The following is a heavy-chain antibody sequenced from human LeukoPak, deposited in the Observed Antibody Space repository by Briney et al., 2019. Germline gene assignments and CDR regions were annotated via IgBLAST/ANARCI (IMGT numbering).Heavy chain of an antibody. CDR1: GFTFSSYA. Sequence: PGGSLRLSCAASGFTFSSYAMSWFRQAPGKGLEWVSIIYSGGVYSDGTTHYADSVKGRFTISRDSSKNTLYLQMNSLRAEDTAVYYCARRELLGYSYGLGAFNVWGQGTMVTVSS. CDR2: IYSGGVYSDGTT. V-gene: IGHV3-23*03. D-gene: IGHD5-18*01. CDR3: ARRELLGYSYGLGAFNV. J-gene: IGHJ3*01.